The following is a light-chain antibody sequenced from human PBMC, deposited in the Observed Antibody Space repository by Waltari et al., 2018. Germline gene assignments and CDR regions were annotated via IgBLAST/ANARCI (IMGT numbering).Light chain of an antibody. J-gene: IGKJ1*01. CDR2: AAS. CDR1: QGISSY. Sequence: IQLTQSPSSLSASVGDRVSITCRASQGISSYLAWYQQKPGQAPKLLIYAASTLQSWVPSRFSGSGSGTDVTLTISSLQPEDFGTYYCQQVNGYPRTFGQGTKVEI. CDR3: QQVNGYPRT. V-gene: IGKV1-9*01.